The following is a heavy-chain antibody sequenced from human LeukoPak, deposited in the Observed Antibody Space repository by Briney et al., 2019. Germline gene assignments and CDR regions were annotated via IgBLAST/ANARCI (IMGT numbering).Heavy chain of an antibody. CDR2: FDPEDGET. CDR3: ATCRYCSGGSCYRNPYYFDY. Sequence: ASVKVSCKVSGYTLTELSMHWVRQAPGKGLEWMGGFDPEDGETIYAQKFQGRVTMTEDTSTDTAYMALSSLRSEDTAVYYCATCRYCSGGSCYRNPYYFDYWGQGTLVTVSS. J-gene: IGHJ4*02. CDR1: GYTLTELS. D-gene: IGHD2-15*01. V-gene: IGHV1-24*01.